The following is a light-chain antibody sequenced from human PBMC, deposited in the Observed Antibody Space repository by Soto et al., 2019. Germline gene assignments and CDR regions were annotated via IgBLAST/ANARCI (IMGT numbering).Light chain of an antibody. J-gene: IGKJ1*01. Sequence: IQMAQSPATLSASLGDRVTITCRASQSISRWLEWYQQKPGKAPKLLIYKASSLESGVPSRSRGSGSGTEFTLTISSLQPDDFEPYYCQHYNSYSEAFGQGTKVDIK. V-gene: IGKV1-5*03. CDR3: QHYNSYSEA. CDR2: KAS. CDR1: QSISRW.